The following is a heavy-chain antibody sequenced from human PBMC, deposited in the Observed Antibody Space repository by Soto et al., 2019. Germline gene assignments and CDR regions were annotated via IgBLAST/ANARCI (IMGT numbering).Heavy chain of an antibody. Sequence: QVQLQESGPGLVKPSQTLSLTCTVSGDSISSSDYYWTWIRQHPGEGLEWIGYIYYSGSTYYKPSLKSRVLISLDTSKNQFSLRLSSVTAADTAVYYCARDTGAARAFDIWGQGTMVTVSS. D-gene: IGHD6-6*01. CDR2: IYYSGST. J-gene: IGHJ3*02. CDR3: ARDTGAARAFDI. CDR1: GDSISSSDYY. V-gene: IGHV4-31*03.